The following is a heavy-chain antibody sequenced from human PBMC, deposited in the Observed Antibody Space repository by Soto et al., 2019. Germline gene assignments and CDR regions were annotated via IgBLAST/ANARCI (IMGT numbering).Heavy chain of an antibody. J-gene: IGHJ4*02. CDR2: IIPILGIA. V-gene: IGHV1-69*08. D-gene: IGHD3-10*01. CDR1: GGTFSSYT. CDR3: AREDYRGGKKSHFDY. Sequence: QVQLVQSGAEVKKPGSSVKVSCKASGGTFSSYTISWVRQAPGQGLEWMGRIIPILGIANYAQKFQGRVTITADKSTSTAYMELSSLRSEDTAVYYCAREDYRGGKKSHFDYWGQGTLVTVSS.